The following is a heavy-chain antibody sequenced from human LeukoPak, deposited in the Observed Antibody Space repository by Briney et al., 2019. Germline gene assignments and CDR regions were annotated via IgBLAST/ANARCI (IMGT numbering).Heavy chain of an antibody. CDR3: ARDLGQYYDTSDNWFDP. V-gene: IGHV3-30*02. CDR2: IRSDGRNK. D-gene: IGHD3-22*01. J-gene: IGHJ5*02. Sequence: GGSLRLSCAASGFTFSNYGMHWVRQAPGKGLEWVAFIRSDGRNKYYADSVKGRFTISRDNAKNSLYLQMNSLRAEDTAVYYCARDLGQYYDTSDNWFDPWGQGTLVTVSS. CDR1: GFTFSNYG.